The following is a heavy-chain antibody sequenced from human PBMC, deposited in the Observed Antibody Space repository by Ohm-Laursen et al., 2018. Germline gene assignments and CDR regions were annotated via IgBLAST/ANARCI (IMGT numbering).Heavy chain of an antibody. CDR3: ARKGYSGNDAFDI. V-gene: IGHV4-59*01. J-gene: IGHJ3*02. Sequence: GTLSLTCTVSGGSISSYYWSWIRQPPGKGLEWIGYIYYSGSTNYNPSLKSRVTISVDTSKNQFSLKLSSVTAADTAVYYCARKGYSGNDAFDIWGQGTMVTVSS. CDR2: IYYSGST. D-gene: IGHD2-21*01. CDR1: GGSISSYY.